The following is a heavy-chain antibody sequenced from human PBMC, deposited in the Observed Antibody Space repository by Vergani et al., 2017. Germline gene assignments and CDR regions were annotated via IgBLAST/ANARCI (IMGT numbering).Heavy chain of an antibody. CDR1: GYTFTGYY. V-gene: IGHV1-2*02. D-gene: IGHD3-3*01. Sequence: QVQLVQSGAEVQKPGASVKVSCKASGYTFTGYYMHWVRQAPGQGLEWMGWINPNSGGTNYAQKFQGRVTMTRDTSISTAYMELSRLRSDDTAVYYCARDSSTIFGVVYYYYYMDVWGKGTTVTVSS. CDR2: INPNSGGT. CDR3: ARDSSTIFGVVYYYYYMDV. J-gene: IGHJ6*03.